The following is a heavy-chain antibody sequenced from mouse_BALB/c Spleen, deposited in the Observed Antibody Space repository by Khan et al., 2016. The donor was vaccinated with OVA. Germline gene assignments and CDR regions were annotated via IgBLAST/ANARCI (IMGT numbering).Heavy chain of an antibody. CDR2: IWAGAST. V-gene: IGHV2-9*02. CDR1: GSSLTSYG. Sequence: VELVESGPGLVAPSQSLSITCTVSGSSLTSYGVHWVRQPQGKGLEWRGVIWAGASTNYNSALMSRLSISKDNSKSQVLLKMNSLHTGDTAMYYCARLEDIWGQGTTLTVSS. J-gene: IGHJ2*01. CDR3: ARLEDI. D-gene: IGHD1-3*01.